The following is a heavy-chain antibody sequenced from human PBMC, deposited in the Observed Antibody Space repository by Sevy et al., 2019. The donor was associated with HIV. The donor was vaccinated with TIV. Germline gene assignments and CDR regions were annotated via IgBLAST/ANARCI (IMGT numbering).Heavy chain of an antibody. Sequence: GGSLRLSCAASGFTFSSDWMSWVRQAPGKGLEWVATMKQDGSEKYYVDSVKGRFTISRDNAKHSLYLQMNSLRAEDTAVYYCVREGLGGFSYSLDCWGQGTLVTVSS. V-gene: IGHV3-7*01. J-gene: IGHJ4*02. CDR1: GFTFSSDW. D-gene: IGHD5-18*01. CDR2: MKQDGSEK. CDR3: VREGLGGFSYSLDC.